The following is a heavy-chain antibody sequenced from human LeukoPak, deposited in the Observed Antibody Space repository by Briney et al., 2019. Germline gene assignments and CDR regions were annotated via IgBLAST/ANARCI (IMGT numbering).Heavy chain of an antibody. CDR3: ARRGLGRPDY. D-gene: IGHD3/OR15-3a*01. Sequence: SETLSLTCAVYGESFSGYYWSWIRQRPGKGLEWIGEITHSGSTNYNPSLRSRVTISVDTSKKQFSLNLSSVTAADTAVYYCARRGLGRPDYWGQGTLVTVSS. CDR1: GESFSGYY. J-gene: IGHJ4*02. CDR2: ITHSGST. V-gene: IGHV4-34*01.